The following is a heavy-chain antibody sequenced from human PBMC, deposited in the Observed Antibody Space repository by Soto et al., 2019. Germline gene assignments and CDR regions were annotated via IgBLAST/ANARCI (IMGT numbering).Heavy chain of an antibody. Sequence: GGSLRLSCAVSGFTFADYAMSWFRQAPGKGLEWLVFITSKAYGATTEYAASVRGRVTISRDDSKSIAYLQINSLKTEDTAVYYCSRDKRGCNSGSCYSFDSWGQGTLVTVAS. CDR2: ITSKAYGATT. J-gene: IGHJ4*02. CDR1: GFTFADYA. V-gene: IGHV3-49*03. D-gene: IGHD2-15*01. CDR3: SRDKRGCNSGSCYSFDS.